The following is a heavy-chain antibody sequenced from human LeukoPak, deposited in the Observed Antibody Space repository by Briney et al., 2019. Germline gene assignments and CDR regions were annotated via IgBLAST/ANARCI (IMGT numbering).Heavy chain of an antibody. CDR1: EFTLSSSP. CDR2: ISSNGAAT. CDR3: VKGRTVAGRFDY. J-gene: IGHJ4*02. D-gene: IGHD6-19*01. Sequence: GESLRLSCSASEFTLSSSPMHWVRQAPGKGLQYVSGISSNGAATYYADSVKGRFTISRDTSRNILFLQMDSLRDEDTAMYYCVKGRTVAGRFDYWGRGTLVTVSS. V-gene: IGHV3-64D*06.